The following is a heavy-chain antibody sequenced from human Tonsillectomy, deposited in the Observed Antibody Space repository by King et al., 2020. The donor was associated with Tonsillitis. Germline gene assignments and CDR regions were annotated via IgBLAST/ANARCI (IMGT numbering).Heavy chain of an antibody. J-gene: IGHJ4*02. Sequence: VQLVESGGGLVQPGGSLRLSCAASGFTFSSYWMHWVRQAPGKGPGWVSRINNDGSGTSYADSVKGRFTISRDNAKNTVYLQVNSLRAEDTAVYYCARAQEDYFFDYWGQGTLVTVSS. D-gene: IGHD3/OR15-3a*01. CDR1: GFTFSSYW. V-gene: IGHV3-74*01. CDR2: INNDGSGT. CDR3: ARAQEDYFFDY.